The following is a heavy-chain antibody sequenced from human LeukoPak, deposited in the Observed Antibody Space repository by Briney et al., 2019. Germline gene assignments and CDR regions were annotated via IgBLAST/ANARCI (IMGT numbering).Heavy chain of an antibody. CDR1: GFTVITND. Sequence: PGGSLRLSCAASGFTVITNDMPWVRQAPGKGLAWVSVVYSDGNTKYADSVQGRFTISRDNSKNTLYLEMNSLSPDDTAVYYCARGVEPLAANTLAYWGQGTLVTVSS. CDR3: ARGVEPLAANTLAY. D-gene: IGHD1-14*01. CDR2: VYSDGNT. V-gene: IGHV3-53*01. J-gene: IGHJ4*02.